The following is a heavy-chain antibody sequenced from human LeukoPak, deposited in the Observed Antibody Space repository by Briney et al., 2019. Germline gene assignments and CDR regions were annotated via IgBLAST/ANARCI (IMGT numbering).Heavy chain of an antibody. D-gene: IGHD2-21*01. CDR1: GYSISSGYY. J-gene: IGHJ4*02. CDR2: IYHSGST. CDR3: AREGPNSFSDY. Sequence: SETLSLTCTVSGYSISSGYYWGWIRQPPGKGLEWIGSIYHSGSTYYNPSLKSRVTISVDTSKNQFSLRLSSVTAADTAVSDCAREGPNSFSDYWGQGTLVTVSS. V-gene: IGHV4-38-2*02.